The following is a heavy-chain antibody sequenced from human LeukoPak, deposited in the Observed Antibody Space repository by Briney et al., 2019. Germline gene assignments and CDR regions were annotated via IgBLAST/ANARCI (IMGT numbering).Heavy chain of an antibody. CDR3: ARRRDLYSGSYYPFDY. D-gene: IGHD1-26*01. CDR2: IYPGDSDA. V-gene: IGHV5-51*01. Sequence: TGESLKISCKGSGYFFTTYWIGWARQMPGKGLKWMGIIYPGDSDARYSPSFQGQVTISADKSITTAYLQWSSLKASDTAMYYCARRRDLYSGSYYPFDYWGQGTLVTVSS. J-gene: IGHJ4*02. CDR1: GYFFTTYW.